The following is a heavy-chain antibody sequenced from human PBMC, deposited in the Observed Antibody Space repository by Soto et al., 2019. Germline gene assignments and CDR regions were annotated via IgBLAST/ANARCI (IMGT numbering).Heavy chain of an antibody. V-gene: IGHV3-9*01. CDR3: AKDKIAAAENGYFDL. CDR1: GFTFDDYA. CDR2: ISWNSGSI. J-gene: IGHJ2*01. D-gene: IGHD6-13*01. Sequence: EVQLVESGGGLVPPGRSLRLSCAASGFTFDDYAMHWVRQAPGKGLEWVSGISWNSGSIGYADSVKGRFTISRDNAKNSLYLQMNSLRAEDTALYYCAKDKIAAAENGYFDLWGRGTLVTVSS.